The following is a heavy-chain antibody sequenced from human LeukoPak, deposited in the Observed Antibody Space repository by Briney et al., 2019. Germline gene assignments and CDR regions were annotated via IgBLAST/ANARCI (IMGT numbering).Heavy chain of an antibody. Sequence: GESLKISCKGSGYSFTSYWIGWVRQMPGKGLEWMGMIDPNDSDTRYSPSSEGHVTFSADKSTSAVFMQWSSLEASDTAMYYCVRSRRTNTGDPDWGQYWGQGTLVTLSS. CDR3: VRSRRTNTGDPDWGQY. V-gene: IGHV5-51*01. CDR2: IDPNDSDT. CDR1: GYSFTSYW. D-gene: IGHD2-21*02. J-gene: IGHJ1*01.